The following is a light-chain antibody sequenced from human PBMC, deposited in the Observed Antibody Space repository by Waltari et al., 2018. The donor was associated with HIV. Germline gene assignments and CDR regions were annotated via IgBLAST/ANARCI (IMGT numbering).Light chain of an antibody. CDR2: GGS. CDR1: QSVSSNY. CDR3: QQYGNSRT. J-gene: IGKJ1*01. Sequence: ELVLTQSPGTLSLSPGERATLSCRASQSVSSNYLAWYQQKPGQAPRLLIYGGSSRATGIPDRFSGSGSGTDFTLTISRLEPEDFAVYYCQQYGNSRTFGQGTKVEIK. V-gene: IGKV3-20*01.